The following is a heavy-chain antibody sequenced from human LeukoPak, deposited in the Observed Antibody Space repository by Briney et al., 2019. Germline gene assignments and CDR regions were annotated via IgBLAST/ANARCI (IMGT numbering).Heavy chain of an antibody. CDR1: AYSFTSDC. D-gene: IGHD2-2*01. Sequence: GESLKISCKGSAYSFTSDCISWVRQMPGKGREWMGIIFPGDSAVRYRPSFQAQVTISADQYIRTAYLQWRSLKASDPAMYYCARHRYCSSTSCYPDSWGQGTLVTVSS. J-gene: IGHJ5*01. V-gene: IGHV5-51*01. CDR3: ARHRYCSSTSCYPDS. CDR2: IFPGDSAV.